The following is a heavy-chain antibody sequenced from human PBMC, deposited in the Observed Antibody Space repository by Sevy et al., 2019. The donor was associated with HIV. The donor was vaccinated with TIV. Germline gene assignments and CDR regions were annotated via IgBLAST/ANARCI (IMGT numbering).Heavy chain of an antibody. J-gene: IGHJ5*02. CDR3: ARTGYSSSWYTRTNWFDP. Sequence: SETLSITCAVYGGSFSGYYWSWIRQPPGKGLEWIGEINHSGSTNYNPSLKSRVTISVDTSKTQFSLKLSSVTAADTAVYYCARTGYSSSWYTRTNWFDPWGQGTLVTVSS. CDR1: GGSFSGYY. CDR2: INHSGST. V-gene: IGHV4-34*01. D-gene: IGHD6-13*01.